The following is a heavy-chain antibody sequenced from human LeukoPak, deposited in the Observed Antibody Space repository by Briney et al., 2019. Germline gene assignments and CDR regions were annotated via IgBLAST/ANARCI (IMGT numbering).Heavy chain of an antibody. Sequence: GGSLRLSCAASGFTFDDYAMHWVRQAPGKGLEWVSGISWNSGSIGYAHSVKGRFTISRDNAKNSLYLQMNSLRAEDTALYYCAKGVRSNWFDPWGQGTLVTVSS. J-gene: IGHJ5*02. CDR3: AKGVRSNWFDP. CDR2: ISWNSGSI. V-gene: IGHV3-9*01. CDR1: GFTFDDYA.